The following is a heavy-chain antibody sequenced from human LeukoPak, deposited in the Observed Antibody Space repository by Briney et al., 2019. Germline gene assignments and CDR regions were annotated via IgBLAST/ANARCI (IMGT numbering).Heavy chain of an antibody. V-gene: IGHV3-30-3*01. D-gene: IGHD2-8*01. Sequence: PGGSLRLSCAASGFTFSTYAMHWVRQAPGKGLEWVAFISYNGTNKYCADSVKGRFTISRDNSKNTLYLQMNSLRAEDTALYYCAREILIGYAFDIGGQGTMDAVS. J-gene: IGHJ3*02. CDR2: ISYNGTNK. CDR1: GFTFSTYA. CDR3: AREILIGYAFDI.